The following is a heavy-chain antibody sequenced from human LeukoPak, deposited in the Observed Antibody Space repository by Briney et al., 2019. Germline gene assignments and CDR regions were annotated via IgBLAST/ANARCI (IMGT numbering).Heavy chain of an antibody. CDR3: AKAPKRGYSGYDPLGPFGY. V-gene: IGHV3-30*02. Sequence: GGSLRLSCAASGFTFSSYGMHWVRQAPGKGLEWVAFIRYDGSNKYYADSVKGRFTISRDNSKNTLYLQMNSLRAEDTAVYYCAKAPKRGYSGYDPLGPFGYWGQGTLVTVSS. D-gene: IGHD5-12*01. J-gene: IGHJ4*02. CDR2: IRYDGSNK. CDR1: GFTFSSYG.